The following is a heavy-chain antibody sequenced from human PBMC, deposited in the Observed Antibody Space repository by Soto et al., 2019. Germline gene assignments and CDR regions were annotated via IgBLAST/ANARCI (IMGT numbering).Heavy chain of an antibody. Sequence: SVKVSCKASGFTFTSSAFQWVRQARGQRLEWIGWIAVGSGYTNYAQRFQDRVTLTRGMSTATTYMELSRLTSEDTAIYYCAADATAWQQMVPSDYWGQGTLVTVSS. V-gene: IGHV1-58*01. J-gene: IGHJ4*02. CDR1: GFTFTSSA. D-gene: IGHD2-8*01. CDR2: IAVGSGYT. CDR3: AADATAWQQMVPSDY.